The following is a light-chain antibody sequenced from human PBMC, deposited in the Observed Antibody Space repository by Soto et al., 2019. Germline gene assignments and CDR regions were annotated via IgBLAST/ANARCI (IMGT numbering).Light chain of an antibody. V-gene: IGKV3-15*01. CDR2: GAS. CDR3: QQYDNWLGT. Sequence: EIVMTQSPATLSVSPGERATLSCRASQSGSNNLAWYQQKPGQAPRLLIYGASTSATGIPARLSGSGSGTEFTLTLSSLQSEDFAVYYCQQYDNWLGTFGQGTKVEIK. J-gene: IGKJ1*01. CDR1: QSGSNN.